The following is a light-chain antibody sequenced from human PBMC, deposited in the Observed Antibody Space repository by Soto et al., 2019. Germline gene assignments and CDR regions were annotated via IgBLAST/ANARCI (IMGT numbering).Light chain of an antibody. V-gene: IGLV2-14*01. J-gene: IGLJ1*01. CDR1: SSDVGGYNY. CDR2: DVS. Sequence: QSVLTQPAPVSVSPGQSITLSCTGTSSDVGGYNYVSWYQQHPGKAPKLMIYDVSNRPSGVSNRFSGSKSGNTASLTISGLQAEDEADYYCSSYTSSSTLYVFGTGTKVTVL. CDR3: SSYTSSSTLYV.